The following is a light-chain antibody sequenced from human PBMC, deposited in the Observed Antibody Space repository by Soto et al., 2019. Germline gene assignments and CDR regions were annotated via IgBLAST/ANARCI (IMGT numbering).Light chain of an antibody. Sequence: SARTQPASVSGSPGQSITISCTGTSSDVGGYNYVSWYQQHPGKAPKLMIYEVSNRPSGVSNRFSGSKSGNTASLTISGLQADDEADYYCSSYASSDTLYVFGTGTKVTVL. CDR3: SSYASSDTLYV. CDR2: EVS. V-gene: IGLV2-14*01. CDR1: SSDVGGYNY. J-gene: IGLJ1*01.